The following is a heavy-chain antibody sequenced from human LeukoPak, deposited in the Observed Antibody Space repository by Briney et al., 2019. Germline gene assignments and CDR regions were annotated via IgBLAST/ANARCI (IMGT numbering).Heavy chain of an antibody. CDR1: GGSFSGYY. CDR2: INHSGST. D-gene: IGHD3-9*01. J-gene: IGHJ4*02. Sequence: SETLSLTCAVYGGSFSGYYWSWIRQPPGKGLEWIGEINHSGSTNYNPSLKSRVTISVDTSKNQFSLKLSSVTAADTAVYYCARGGEDILTGYQTHWGQGTLVTVSS. CDR3: ARGGEDILTGYQTH. V-gene: IGHV4-34*01.